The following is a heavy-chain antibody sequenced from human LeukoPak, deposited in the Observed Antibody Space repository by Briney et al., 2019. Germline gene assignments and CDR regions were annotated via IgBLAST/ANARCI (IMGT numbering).Heavy chain of an antibody. Sequence: PGGSLRLSCAASGFTFSSYEMNWVRQAPGKGLEWVSYISSSGSTIYHADSVKGRFTISRDNAKNSLYLQMNSLRAEDTAVYYCASPAGDSSSWYAYNWFDPWGRGTLVTVSS. CDR1: GFTFSSYE. V-gene: IGHV3-48*03. J-gene: IGHJ5*02. D-gene: IGHD6-13*01. CDR2: ISSSGSTI. CDR3: ASPAGDSSSWYAYNWFDP.